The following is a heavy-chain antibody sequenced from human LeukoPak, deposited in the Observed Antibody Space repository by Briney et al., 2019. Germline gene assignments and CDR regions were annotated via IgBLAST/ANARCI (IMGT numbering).Heavy chain of an antibody. CDR2: ISESSIRI. CDR3: AREGGAWESVDYYYMDV. J-gene: IGHJ6*03. D-gene: IGHD1-26*01. CDR1: GFTFSSHG. Sequence: GGSLRLSCAASGFTFSSHGMNWVRQAPGQGLEWVSYISESSIRINYADSVKGRFTISRDNAKNSLYLQMNSLRAEDTAVYYCAREGGAWESVDYYYMDVWGKGTTVTVSS. V-gene: IGHV3-48*04.